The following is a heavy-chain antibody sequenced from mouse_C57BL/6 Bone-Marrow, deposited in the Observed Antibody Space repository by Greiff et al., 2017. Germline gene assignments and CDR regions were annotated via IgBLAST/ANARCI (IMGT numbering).Heavy chain of an antibody. V-gene: IGHV5-12*01. CDR3: ARIIYYGNSYAMDY. J-gene: IGHJ4*01. CDR1: GFTFSDYY. Sequence: DVKLVESGGGLVQPGGSLKLSCAASGFTFSDYYMYWVRQTPEKRLEWVAYISNGGGSTYYPDTVKGRFTISRDNAKNTLYLQMSRLKSEDTAMYYCARIIYYGNSYAMDYWGQGTSVTVSS. D-gene: IGHD2-1*01. CDR2: ISNGGGST.